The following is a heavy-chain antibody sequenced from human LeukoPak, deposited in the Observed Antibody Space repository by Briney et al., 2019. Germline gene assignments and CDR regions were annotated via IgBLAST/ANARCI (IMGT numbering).Heavy chain of an antibody. V-gene: IGHV1-2*02. CDR3: ARAWRARRPGIYFDY. CDR1: GYTFTGYY. J-gene: IGHJ4*02. D-gene: IGHD1-1*01. CDR2: INPNSGGT. Sequence: ASVKVSCKASGYTFTGYYMHWVRQAPGQGLEWMGWINPNSGGTNYAQKFQGRVTMTRDTSISTAYMELSGLRSDDTAVYYCARAWRARRPGIYFDYWGQGTLVTVSS.